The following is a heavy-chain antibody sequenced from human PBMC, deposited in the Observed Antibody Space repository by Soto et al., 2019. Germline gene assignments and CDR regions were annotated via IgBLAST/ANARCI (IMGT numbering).Heavy chain of an antibody. CDR2: ISAYNGNT. D-gene: IGHD1-1*01. Sequence: QVQLVQSGAEVKKPGASVKVSCKASGYTFTSYGISWVRQAPGQGLEWMGWISAYNGNTNYAQKLQGRVTMTTDTSTSTAYMELRSLRSDDTAVYYCARDVGSTELERQYYCYYGMDVWGQGTTVTVSS. CDR1: GYTFTSYG. V-gene: IGHV1-18*01. CDR3: ARDVGSTELERQYYCYYGMDV. J-gene: IGHJ6*02.